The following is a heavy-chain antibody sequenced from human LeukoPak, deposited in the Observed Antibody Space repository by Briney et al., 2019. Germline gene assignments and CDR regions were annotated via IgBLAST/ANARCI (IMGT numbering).Heavy chain of an antibody. J-gene: IGHJ4*02. Sequence: ASVKVSCKASGYTFTSYGISWVRQATGQGLEWMGWMNPNSGNTGYAQKFQGRVTITRNTSITTTYMELSSLRSEDTAVYYCARRSAYGSGSYYVDYWAREPWSPSPQ. CDR2: MNPNSGNT. CDR1: GYTFTSYG. V-gene: IGHV1-8*03. D-gene: IGHD3-10*01. CDR3: ARRSAYGSGSYYVDY.